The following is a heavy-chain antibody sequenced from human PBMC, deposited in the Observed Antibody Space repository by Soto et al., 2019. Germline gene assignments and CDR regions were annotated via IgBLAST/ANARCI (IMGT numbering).Heavy chain of an antibody. CDR1: GGSISSYY. CDR3: ARVFELGSSFDY. J-gene: IGHJ4*02. D-gene: IGHD6-13*01. Sequence: QVQLQESGPGLVKPSETLSLTCTVSGGSISSYYWSWIRQPPGKGLEWIGYIYYSGSTNYNPSLKSRVTISVDTSKNQFSLKLSSVTAADTAVYYCARVFELGSSFDYWGQGTLVTVSS. CDR2: IYYSGST. V-gene: IGHV4-59*01.